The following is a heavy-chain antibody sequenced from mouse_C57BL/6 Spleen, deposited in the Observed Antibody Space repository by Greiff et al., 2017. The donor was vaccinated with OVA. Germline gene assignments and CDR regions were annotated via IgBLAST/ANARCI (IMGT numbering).Heavy chain of an antibody. Sequence: VQLQQPGPELVKPGASVKLPCKASGYSFTDYNMNWVKQSPGQSLEWIGVINPNYGTTSYNQKFKGKATLTVDQSSSTAYMQLNSLTSEDSAVDYCARWGGGQEARDDWGQGTSVTVSS. D-gene: IGHD1-1*02. CDR2: INPNYGTT. V-gene: IGHV1-39*01. J-gene: IGHJ4*01. CDR1: GYSFTDYN. CDR3: ARWGGGQEARDD.